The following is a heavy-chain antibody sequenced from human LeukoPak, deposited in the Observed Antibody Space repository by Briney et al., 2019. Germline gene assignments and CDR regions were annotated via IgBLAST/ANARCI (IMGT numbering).Heavy chain of an antibody. CDR3: ARPYVYGVPAESDY. D-gene: IGHD2-2*01. CDR1: GGSISSSSYY. Sequence: SEALSLTCTVSGGSISSSSYYWGWIRQPPGKGLEWIGSIYYSGSTYYNPSLKSRVTISVDTSKNQFSLKLSSVTAADTAVYYCARPYVYGVPAESDYWGQGTLVTVSS. CDR2: IYYSGST. J-gene: IGHJ4*02. V-gene: IGHV4-39*01.